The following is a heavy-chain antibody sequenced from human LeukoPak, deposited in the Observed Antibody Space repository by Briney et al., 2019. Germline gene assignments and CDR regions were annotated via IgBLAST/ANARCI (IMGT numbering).Heavy chain of an antibody. J-gene: IGHJ6*03. CDR3: ARLSRGDIVVVPAAIGPDFDYYYYYMDV. Sequence: SETLSLTCTVSGGSISSSSYYWGWIRQPPGKGLEWIGSIYYSGSTYYNPSLKSRVTISVDTSKNQFSLKLSSVTAAGTAVYYCARLSRGDIVVVPAAIGPDFDYYYYYMDVWGKGTTVTVSS. D-gene: IGHD2-2*02. CDR2: IYYSGST. CDR1: GGSISSSSYY. V-gene: IGHV4-39*07.